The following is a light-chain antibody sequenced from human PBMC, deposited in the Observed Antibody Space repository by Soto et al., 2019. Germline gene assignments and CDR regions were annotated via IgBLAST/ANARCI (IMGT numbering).Light chain of an antibody. J-gene: IGLJ2*01. CDR1: SSNIGAGYD. CDR3: QSYDSSLSGSV. Sequence: QSVLTQPPSVSGAPGQRVTISCTGSSSNIGAGYDVHWYQQVPGTAPKLPIYGNSNRPSGVPDRFSGSKSGTSASLAITGLQAEDEADYSCQSYDSSLSGSVFGGGTKLTVL. V-gene: IGLV1-40*01. CDR2: GNS.